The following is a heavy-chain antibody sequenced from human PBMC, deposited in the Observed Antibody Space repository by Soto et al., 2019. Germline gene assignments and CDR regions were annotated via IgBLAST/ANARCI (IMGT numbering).Heavy chain of an antibody. CDR2: NYPDNGGT. CDR3: APSNWSLPFQR. V-gene: IGHV1-2*02. J-gene: IGHJ1*01. CDR1: GYTFTDYS. D-gene: IGHD3-3*01. Sequence: QVQLVQSGAEVKKPGASVKVSCKASGYTFTDYSMHWVRQPPGQGLEWMGWNYPDNGGTNYAQKFQGRVTMTRYTSIRTAYMELSRLRSDDTAVYYCAPSNWSLPFQRWGQGTLVTVSS.